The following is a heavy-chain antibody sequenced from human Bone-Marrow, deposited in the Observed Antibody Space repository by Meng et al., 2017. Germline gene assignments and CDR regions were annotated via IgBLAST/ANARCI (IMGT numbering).Heavy chain of an antibody. CDR1: GGTFSSYT. CDR2: IIPILGIA. J-gene: IGHJ5*02. V-gene: IGHV1-69*04. D-gene: IGHD1-26*01. CDR3: ARERYSGRYGPWFDP. Sequence: SVKVSCKASGGTFSSYTISWVRQAPGQGLEWMGRIIPILGIANYAQKFQGRVTITADKSTSTAYMELSSLRSEDTAVYYCARERYSGRYGPWFDPWGQGTLVTGAS.